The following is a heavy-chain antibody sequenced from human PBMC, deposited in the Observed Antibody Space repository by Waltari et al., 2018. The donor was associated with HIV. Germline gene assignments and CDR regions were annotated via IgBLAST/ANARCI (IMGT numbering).Heavy chain of an antibody. V-gene: IGHV3-30*03. Sequence: QVQLVESGGGVVQPGRSLRLSCAASGFTFSSYGMHWVRQAPGKGLEWVAVISYYGDNKYYADAVKGRFTISRDNSKSTLYLQMNSLRAEDTAVYYCARGASGWSPGYWGQGTLVTVSS. CDR1: GFTFSSYG. J-gene: IGHJ4*02. D-gene: IGHD6-19*01. CDR3: ARGASGWSPGY. CDR2: ISYYGDNK.